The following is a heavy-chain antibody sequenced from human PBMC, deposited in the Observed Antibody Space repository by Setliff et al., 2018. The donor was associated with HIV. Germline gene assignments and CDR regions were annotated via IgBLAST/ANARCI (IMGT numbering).Heavy chain of an antibody. CDR3: AKRGYVSAWYDEPVQFYQHMDV. Sequence: PGESLKISCKGSGYSFTSYWIGWVRQMPGKGLEWMGIIYPGDSHVRYSPSFQGQVTISADTSISTAYLQMNNLRAEDTAVYYCAKRGYVSAWYDEPVQFYQHMDVWGKGTTVTVSS. CDR1: GYSFTSYW. D-gene: IGHD6-19*01. J-gene: IGHJ6*03. CDR2: IYPGDSHV. V-gene: IGHV5-51*01.